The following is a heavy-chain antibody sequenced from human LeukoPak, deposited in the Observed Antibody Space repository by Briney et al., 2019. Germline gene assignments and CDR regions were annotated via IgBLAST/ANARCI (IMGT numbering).Heavy chain of an antibody. CDR3: ARDLSHAY. J-gene: IGHJ4*02. CDR1: GXTFSSNS. Sequence: GRSLRLSCAASGXTFSSNSMNWVRQAPGKGLEWVSFINSGGSAIYYADSVKGRFTISRDNAKNSLYLQIDSLRDEDTALYYCARDLSHAYWGQGTLVTVSS. CDR2: INSGGSAI. V-gene: IGHV3-48*02.